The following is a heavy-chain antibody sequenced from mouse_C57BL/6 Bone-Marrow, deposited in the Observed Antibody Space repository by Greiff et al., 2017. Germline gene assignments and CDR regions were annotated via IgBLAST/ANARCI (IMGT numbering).Heavy chain of an antibody. CDR1: GYAFSSYW. CDR2: IYPGDGDT. V-gene: IGHV1-80*01. Sequence: VKLVESGAELVKPGASVKISCKASGYAFSSYWMNWVKQRPGKGLEWIGQIYPGDGDTNYNGKFKGKATLTADKSSSTAYMQLSSLTSDDSAVYFCARSPRDAMDYWGQGTSVTVSS. J-gene: IGHJ4*01. CDR3: ARSPRDAMDY.